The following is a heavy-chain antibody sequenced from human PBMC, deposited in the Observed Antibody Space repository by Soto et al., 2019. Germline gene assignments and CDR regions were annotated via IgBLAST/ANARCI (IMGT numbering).Heavy chain of an antibody. CDR1: GYSFTSYW. CDR2: IYPGDSDT. V-gene: IGHV5-51*01. J-gene: IGHJ6*02. D-gene: IGHD6-19*01. Sequence: GESLKISCKGSGYSFTSYWIGWVRQMPGKGLEWMGIIYPGDSDTRYSPSFQGQVTISADKSISTAYLQWSSLKAPDTAMYYCARQSSSGWWPPIGYYYYGMDVWGQGTTVTVSS. CDR3: ARQSSSGWWPPIGYYYYGMDV.